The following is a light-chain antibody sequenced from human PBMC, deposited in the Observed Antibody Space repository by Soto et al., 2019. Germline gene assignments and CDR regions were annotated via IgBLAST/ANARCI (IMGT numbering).Light chain of an antibody. Sequence: ELVLTQSPATLSLSPGEGATLSCRASQSVAGYLAWYQQKPGQGPRLLIYDTSNRATGAPPRFSGSGSGTDFTLTISSLEPEDFAIYYCQHRSNWRMYTFGQGTKLEIK. CDR3: QHRSNWRMYT. CDR1: QSVAGY. CDR2: DTS. J-gene: IGKJ2*01. V-gene: IGKV3-11*01.